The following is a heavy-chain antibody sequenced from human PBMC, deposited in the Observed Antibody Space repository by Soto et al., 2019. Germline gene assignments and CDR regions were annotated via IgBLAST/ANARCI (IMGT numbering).Heavy chain of an antibody. CDR1: GSSFSRST. Sequence: SVKVSCKASGSSFSRSTISWLRQAPGQGLEWMGGIMPIFGSANYAQKFQGRVTIAADENTHTVYMELTRLRSEDTAVYYCARQFDSDTTGYYYAYWGQGTLVTVSS. CDR3: ARQFDSDTTGYYYAY. V-gene: IGHV1-69*13. CDR2: IMPIFGSA. J-gene: IGHJ4*02. D-gene: IGHD3-22*01.